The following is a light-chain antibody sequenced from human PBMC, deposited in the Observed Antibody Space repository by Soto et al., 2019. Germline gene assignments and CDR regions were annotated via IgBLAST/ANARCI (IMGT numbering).Light chain of an antibody. V-gene: IGLV2-14*01. J-gene: IGLJ1*01. CDR1: SSDVGGYNY. CDR2: EVS. Sequence: QSALTQPASVSGSPGQSITISCTGTSSDVGGYNYVSWYQQHPGKAPKLMIYEVSNRPSGVSNRLSGPKSGNTASLTISGLQAEDEADYYCSSYTSSSTLVFGTGTKVTVL. CDR3: SSYTSSSTLV.